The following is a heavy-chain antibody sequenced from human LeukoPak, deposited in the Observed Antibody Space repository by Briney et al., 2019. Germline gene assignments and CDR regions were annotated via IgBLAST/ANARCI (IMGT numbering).Heavy chain of an antibody. Sequence: GGSLRLSCAASGFTVSSNYMSWVRQAPGKGLEWVSVIYSGGSTYYADSVKGRFTISRDNSKNTLYLQMNSLRAEDTAVYYCASTTRGDSSGALDAFDIWGQGTMVTASS. CDR2: IYSGGST. J-gene: IGHJ3*02. V-gene: IGHV3-53*01. D-gene: IGHD3-22*01. CDR3: ASTTRGDSSGALDAFDI. CDR1: GFTVSSNY.